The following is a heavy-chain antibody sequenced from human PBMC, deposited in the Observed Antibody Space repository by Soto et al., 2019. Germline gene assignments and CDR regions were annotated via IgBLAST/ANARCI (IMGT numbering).Heavy chain of an antibody. CDR2: IYTSGST. V-gene: IGHV4-4*07. D-gene: IGHD6-19*01. CDR1: GGSISSYY. CDR3: ARDEVYSSGWYSYYYYYGMDV. J-gene: IGHJ6*02. Sequence: SETLSLTCTVSGGSISSYYWSWIRQPAGKGLEWIGRIYTSGSTNYNPSLKSRVTMSVDTSKNQFSLKLSSVTAADTAVYYCARDEVYSSGWYSYYYYYGMDVWGQGTTVTVSS.